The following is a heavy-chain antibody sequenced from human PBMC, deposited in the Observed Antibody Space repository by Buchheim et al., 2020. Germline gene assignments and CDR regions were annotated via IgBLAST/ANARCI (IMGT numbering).Heavy chain of an antibody. CDR3: AREGRQRWLRLPIIDY. V-gene: IGHV3-11*01. CDR1: GFIFSDYY. Sequence: QVQLVESGGGLVKPGGSLRLSCTASGFIFSDYYMSWIRQAPGKGLEWVSYISSDGTIYYADSVKGRFTISRDNAQNSLYLQMNSLRAEDTAVYYCAREGRQRWLRLPIIDYWGQGTL. D-gene: IGHD5-24*01. CDR2: ISSDGTI. J-gene: IGHJ4*02.